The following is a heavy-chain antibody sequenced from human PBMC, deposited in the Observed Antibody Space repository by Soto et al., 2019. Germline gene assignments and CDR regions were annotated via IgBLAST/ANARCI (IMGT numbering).Heavy chain of an antibody. CDR1: GFAFNRFG. CDR3: VRDDGVAAAGPYYYYAMDV. V-gene: IGHV3-33*01. J-gene: IGHJ6*02. D-gene: IGHD6-13*01. CDR2: IWYDESNK. Sequence: QVQLVESGGGVVRPGRSLRLSCAASGFAFNRFGVHWVRQAPGKGLEWVAVIWYDESNKFYADSVKGRFSISRDNSKNTLYLQMNSLRAEDTAVYYCVRDDGVAAAGPYYYYAMDVWCQGTTVIVSS.